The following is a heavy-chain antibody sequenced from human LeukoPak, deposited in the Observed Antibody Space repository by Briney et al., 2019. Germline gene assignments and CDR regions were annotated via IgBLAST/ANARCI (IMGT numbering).Heavy chain of an antibody. Sequence: GGSLRLSCAASGFTFSSYSTNWVRQAPGRGLEWVSSISSSSSYIYYADSVKGRFTISRDNAKNSLYLQMNSLRAEDTAVYYCARDAGSSGYFYDYWGQGTLVTVSS. D-gene: IGHD3-22*01. V-gene: IGHV3-21*01. J-gene: IGHJ4*02. CDR3: ARDAGSSGYFYDY. CDR1: GFTFSSYS. CDR2: ISSSSSYI.